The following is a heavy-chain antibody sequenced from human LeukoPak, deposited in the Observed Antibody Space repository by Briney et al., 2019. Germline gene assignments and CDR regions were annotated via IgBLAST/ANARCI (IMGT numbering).Heavy chain of an antibody. CDR3: ARNLLGYWYFDL. D-gene: IGHD1-7*01. CDR2: ISGSGGST. CDR1: GFTFSNYA. Sequence: HPGGSLRLSCAASGFTFSNYAMSWVRQAPGKGLEWVSAISGSGGSTYYADSVKGRFTIARDNAKNSLYLQMNSLRDDDTGVYYCARNLLGYWYFDLWGRGTLVTVSS. V-gene: IGHV3-23*01. J-gene: IGHJ2*01.